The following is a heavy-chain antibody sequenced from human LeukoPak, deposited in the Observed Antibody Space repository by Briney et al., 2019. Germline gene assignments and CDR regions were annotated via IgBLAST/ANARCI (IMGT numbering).Heavy chain of an antibody. CDR1: GFTFSSYA. CDR3: AKDQDIYDFWSGYYLAYDY. V-gene: IGHV3-23*01. CDR2: ISGSDGST. Sequence: GGSLRLSCAASGFTFSSYAMSWVRQAPGKGLEWVSAISGSDGSTYYADSVKGRFTISRDNSKNTLYLQMNSLRAEDTAVYYCAKDQDIYDFWSGYYLAYDYWGQGTLVTVSS. J-gene: IGHJ4*02. D-gene: IGHD3-3*01.